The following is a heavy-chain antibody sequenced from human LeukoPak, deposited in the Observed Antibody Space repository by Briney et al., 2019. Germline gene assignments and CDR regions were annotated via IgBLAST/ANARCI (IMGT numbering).Heavy chain of an antibody. Sequence: PGGSLRLSCAASGFTFSNAWMNWVRQAPGKGLEWVSSISSSSSYIYYADSVKGRFTISRDNAKNSLYLQMNSLRAEDTAVYYCARVYLSGVFAFDIWGQGTMVTVSS. CDR3: ARVYLSGVFAFDI. CDR1: GFTFSNAW. J-gene: IGHJ3*02. D-gene: IGHD3-3*01. CDR2: ISSSSSYI. V-gene: IGHV3-21*01.